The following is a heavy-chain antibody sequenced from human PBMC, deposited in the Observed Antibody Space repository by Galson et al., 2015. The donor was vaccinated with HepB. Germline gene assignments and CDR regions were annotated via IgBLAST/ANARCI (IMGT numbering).Heavy chain of an antibody. CDR2: INSDGSST. CDR3: ARVDGSSSFPYYYYYYGMDV. D-gene: IGHD6-6*01. CDR1: GFTFSSYW. J-gene: IGHJ6*02. V-gene: IGHV3-74*01. Sequence: LRLSCAASGFTFSSYWMHWVRQAPGKGLVWVSRINSDGSSTSYADSVKGRFTISRDNAKNTLYLQMNSLRAEDTAVYYCARVDGSSSFPYYYYYYGMDVWGQGTTVTVSS.